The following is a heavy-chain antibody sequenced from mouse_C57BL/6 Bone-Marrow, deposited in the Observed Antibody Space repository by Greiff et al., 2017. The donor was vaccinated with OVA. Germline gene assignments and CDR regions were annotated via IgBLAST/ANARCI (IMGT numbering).Heavy chain of an antibody. D-gene: IGHD2-4*01. CDR1: GYTFTSYD. CDR2: IYPRDGST. V-gene: IGHV1-85*01. J-gene: IGHJ3*01. Sequence: QVQLQQSGPELVKPGASVKLSCKASGYTFTSYDINWVKQRPGQGLEWIGWIYPRDGSTKFNEKFKGKATLTVDTSSSTAYMELHSLTSEDSAVYFCEGDYDYDVGAYWGQGTLVTVSA. CDR3: EGDYDYDVGAY.